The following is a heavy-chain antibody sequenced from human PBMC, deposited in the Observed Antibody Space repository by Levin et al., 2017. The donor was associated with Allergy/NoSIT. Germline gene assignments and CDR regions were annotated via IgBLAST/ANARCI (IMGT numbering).Heavy chain of an antibody. CDR1: EYSFTNRY. CDR3: AGGLKSYYFDY. Sequence: SVKVSCKSSEYSFTNRYLHWVRQAPGQALEWMGWTRSFHGGTKYAQRFEDRVTISWDKSLNTLYMEMTSLTSEDTAIYYCAGGLKSYYFDYWGQGTLVTVSS. CDR2: TRSFHGGT. V-gene: IGHV1-45*02. J-gene: IGHJ4*02. D-gene: IGHD4-23*01.